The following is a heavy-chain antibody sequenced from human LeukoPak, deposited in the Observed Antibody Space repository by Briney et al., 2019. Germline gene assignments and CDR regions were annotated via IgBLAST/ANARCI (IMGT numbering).Heavy chain of an antibody. CDR2: IYYSGST. CDR3: ARDVDLTVPFDY. D-gene: IGHD4-11*01. CDR1: GGSISSSSYY. Sequence: PSETLSLTCTVSGGSISSSSYYWGWIRQPPGKGLEWIGSIYYSGSTYYNPSLKSRVTISVDTSRNQFSLKLSSVTAADTAVYYCARDVDLTVPFDYWGQGTLVTVSS. V-gene: IGHV4-39*07. J-gene: IGHJ4*02.